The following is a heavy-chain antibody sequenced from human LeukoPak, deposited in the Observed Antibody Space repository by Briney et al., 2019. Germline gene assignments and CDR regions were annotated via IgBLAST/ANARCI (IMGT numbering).Heavy chain of an antibody. CDR3: AGTMVRGVIRGVDY. Sequence: SQTLSLTCTVSGGSISSGGYYWSWIRQHPGKGLAWIGYIYYSGSTYYNPSLKSRVTISVDTSKNQFSLKLSSVTAADTAVYYCAGTMVRGVIRGVDYWGQGTLVTVSS. V-gene: IGHV4-31*03. D-gene: IGHD3-10*01. CDR2: IYYSGST. CDR1: GGSISSGGYY. J-gene: IGHJ4*02.